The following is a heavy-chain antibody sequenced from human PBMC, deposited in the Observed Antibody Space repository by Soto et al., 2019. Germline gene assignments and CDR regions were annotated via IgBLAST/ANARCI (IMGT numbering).Heavy chain of an antibody. CDR2: INSRGSTI. D-gene: IGHD2-15*01. Sequence: QVQLVESGGGLVKPGGSLRLSCAASGFRFSDYYMTWIRQAPGKGLEGVSYINSRGSTIYQADSVRGRFTVSRDNANNSLYLQMNSLRVEDTAVYFCARDRPDIVMVVGETPGYYGMDVWGQGTTVTVSS. CDR3: ARDRPDIVMVVGETPGYYGMDV. J-gene: IGHJ6*02. CDR1: GFRFSDYY. V-gene: IGHV3-11*01.